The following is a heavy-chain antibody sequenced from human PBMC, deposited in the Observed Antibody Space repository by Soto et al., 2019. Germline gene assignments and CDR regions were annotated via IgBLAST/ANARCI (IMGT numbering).Heavy chain of an antibody. J-gene: IGHJ3*02. D-gene: IGHD6-6*01. CDR1: GGSISSGDYY. CDR2: IYYSGST. Sequence: QVQLQESGPGLVKPSQTLSLACTVFGGSISSGDYYWSWIRQPPGKGLEWIGYIYYSGSTYYNRSLKSEVTISVDTSRNQFSLKLSSVTAADTAVYYCARAQSSGFEGIAARRGAFDIWGQGTMVTVSS. V-gene: IGHV4-30-4*01. CDR3: ARAQSSGFEGIAARRGAFDI.